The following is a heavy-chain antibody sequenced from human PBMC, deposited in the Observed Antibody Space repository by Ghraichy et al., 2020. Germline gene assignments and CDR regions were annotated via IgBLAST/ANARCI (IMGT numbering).Heavy chain of an antibody. CDR1: GFTFSSYW. D-gene: IGHD3-10*01. CDR2: INSDGSST. V-gene: IGHV3-74*01. J-gene: IGHJ6*02. Sequence: AETRSLTCAASGFTFSSYWMHWVRQAPGKGLVWVSRINSDGSSTSYADSVKGRFTISRDNAKNTLYLQMNSLRAEDTAVYYCARGGDGYYGSGKGVDYYYYYGMDVWGQGTTVTVSS. CDR3: ARGGDGYYGSGKGVDYYYYYGMDV.